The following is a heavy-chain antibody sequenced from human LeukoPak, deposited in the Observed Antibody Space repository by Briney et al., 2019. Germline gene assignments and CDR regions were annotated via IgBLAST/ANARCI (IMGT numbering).Heavy chain of an antibody. V-gene: IGHV4-34*01. CDR2: INHSGST. J-gene: IGHJ4*02. CDR1: GGSFSGYY. D-gene: IGHD3-10*01. CDR3: ARPYGSGNY. Sequence: SETLSLTCAVYGGSFSGYYWSWIRQPPGKGLEWIGEINHSGSTNYNPSLKSRVTISVDTSKNQFSLKLGSVTAADTAVYYCARPYGSGNYWGQGTLVTVSS.